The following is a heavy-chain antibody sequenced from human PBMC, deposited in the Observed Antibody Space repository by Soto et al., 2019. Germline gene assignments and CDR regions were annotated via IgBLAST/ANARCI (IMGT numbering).Heavy chain of an antibody. CDR1: GGTFRSYA. D-gene: IGHD2-21*01. J-gene: IGHJ4*02. CDR2: IMPFFGSG. V-gene: IGHV1-69*01. CDR3: ARDKGGDYSHFVY. Sequence: VHLVQSGAEVKKPGSSVKVSCKAIGGTFRSYAFSWVRQAPGHGLEWMGGIMPFFGSGNYAQKLQGRVNRTADESTSSGYWELSSLRSEDTAVYDCARDKGGDYSHFVYWGQGTLGTVAS.